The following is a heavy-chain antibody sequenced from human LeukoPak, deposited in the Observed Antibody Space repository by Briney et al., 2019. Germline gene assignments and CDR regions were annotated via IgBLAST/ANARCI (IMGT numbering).Heavy chain of an antibody. D-gene: IGHD3-10*01. V-gene: IGHV3-48*03. CDR3: ARDRAHYGSGSGTRKFDP. J-gene: IGHJ5*02. CDR1: GFTFSTYE. CDR2: ISFSGSTM. Sequence: GGSLRLSCAASGFTFSTYEMNWVRQAPGKGLEWVSYISFSGSTMYYADSVKGRFTISRDNAKNSLYLQMNSLRAEDTAVYYCARDRAHYGSGSGTRKFDPWGQGTLVTVSS.